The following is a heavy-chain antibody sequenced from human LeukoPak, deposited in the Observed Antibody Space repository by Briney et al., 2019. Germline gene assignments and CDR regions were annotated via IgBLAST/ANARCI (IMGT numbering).Heavy chain of an antibody. CDR1: GGSFSGYY. D-gene: IGHD5-12*01. CDR2: INHSGST. CDR3: ARDYRGYSGYDI. J-gene: IGHJ3*02. Sequence: ASETLSLTCAVYGGSFSGYYWSWIRQPPGKGLEWIGEINHSGSTNYNPSLKSRVTISVDTSKNQFSLKLSSVTAADTAVYYCARDYRGYSGYDIWGQGTMVTVSS. V-gene: IGHV4-34*01.